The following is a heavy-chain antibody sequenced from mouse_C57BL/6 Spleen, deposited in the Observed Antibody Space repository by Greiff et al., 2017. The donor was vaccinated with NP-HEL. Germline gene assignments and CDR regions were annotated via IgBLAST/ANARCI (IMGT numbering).Heavy chain of an antibody. Sequence: VHVKQSGPELVKPGASVKMSCKASGYTFTDYNMHWVKQSHGKSLEWIGYINPNNGGTSYNQKFKGKATLTVNKSSSTAYMELRSLTSEDSAVYYCARNYYYGSYYYAMDYWGQGTSVTVSS. D-gene: IGHD1-1*01. CDR3: ARNYYYGSYYYAMDY. J-gene: IGHJ4*01. CDR1: GYTFTDYN. CDR2: INPNNGGT. V-gene: IGHV1-22*01.